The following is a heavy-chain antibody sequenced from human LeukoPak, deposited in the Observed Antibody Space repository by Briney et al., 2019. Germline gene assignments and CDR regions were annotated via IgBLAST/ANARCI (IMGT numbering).Heavy chain of an antibody. CDR1: GFTLSSYA. D-gene: IGHD3-9*01. J-gene: IGHJ4*03. V-gene: IGHV3-23*01. CDR2: ISGRGGST. Sequence: PGGSLRLSCAASGFTLSSYAMSWVRQAPGKGLEWVSAISGRGGSTYYADSVKGRFTISRDNSKNTLYLQMNSLRAEDTAVYYCAKARDDYDILTGQRPFDYWGQGTMVTVSS. CDR3: AKARDDYDILTGQRPFDY.